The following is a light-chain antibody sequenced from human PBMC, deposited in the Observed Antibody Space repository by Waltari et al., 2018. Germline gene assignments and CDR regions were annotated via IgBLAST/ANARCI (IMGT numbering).Light chain of an antibody. CDR3: MQALQTPLFT. V-gene: IGLV2-8*01. J-gene: IGLJ1*01. CDR1: SSDLGGYDF. CDR2: EVS. Sequence: QSALTQPPSASGSPGQSVTISCTGTSSDLGGYDFVSWYQHHPGKAPKLMIYEVSKRPSGVPDRFSGSKSGNTASLTVSGLQAEDIGVYYCMQALQTPLFTFGPGT.